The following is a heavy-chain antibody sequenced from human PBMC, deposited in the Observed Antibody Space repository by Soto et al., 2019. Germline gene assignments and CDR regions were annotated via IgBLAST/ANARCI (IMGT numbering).Heavy chain of an antibody. Sequence: SETLSLTCTVSGGSISSYYWSWIRQPPGKGLEWIGYIYNSGSTNYNPSLTRRVTISVDTSKNQFSLKLSSVTAADTAVYYCAGYYAPGSYFRYSSYMDGWGTVRTGTASS. D-gene: IGHD3-10*01. J-gene: IGHJ6*03. V-gene: IGHV4-59*08. CDR3: AGYYAPGSYFRYSSYMDG. CDR2: IYNSGST. CDR1: GGSISSYY.